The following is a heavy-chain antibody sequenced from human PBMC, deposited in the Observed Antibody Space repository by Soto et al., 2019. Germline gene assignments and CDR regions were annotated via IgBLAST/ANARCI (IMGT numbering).Heavy chain of an antibody. V-gene: IGHV4-30-4*01. CDR3: ARGRYCLTGRCFPNWFDS. CDR2: IYKSATT. J-gene: IGHJ5*01. Sequence: QVQLLESGPGLVKPSQTLSLTCSVSGDSISNLDYFWAWIRQPPGQALEYIGYIYKSATTYYNPSFWSRVAISVDTSKSQFSLNVTSVTAADTAVYFCARGRYCLTGRCFPNWFDSWGQGALVTVSS. CDR1: GDSISNLDYF. D-gene: IGHD7-27*01.